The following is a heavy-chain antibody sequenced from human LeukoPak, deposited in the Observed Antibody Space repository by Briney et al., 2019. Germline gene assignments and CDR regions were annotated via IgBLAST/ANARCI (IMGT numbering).Heavy chain of an antibody. J-gene: IGHJ6*03. Sequence: SETLSLTCTVSGGSISSGDYYWSWIRQPPGKGLEWIGYIYYSGSTYYNPSLKSRVIISVDTSKNQFSLKLSSVTAADTAVYYCASALPSYYYMDVWGKGTTVTVSS. V-gene: IGHV4-30-4*08. CDR1: GGSISSGDYY. CDR2: IYYSGST. CDR3: ASALPSYYYMDV.